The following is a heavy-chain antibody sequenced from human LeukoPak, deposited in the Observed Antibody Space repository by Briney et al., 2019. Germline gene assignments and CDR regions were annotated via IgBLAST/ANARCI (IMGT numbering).Heavy chain of an antibody. CDR2: IYSGGST. Sequence: PGGSLRLSCAASGFTVSSNYMSWVRQTPGKGLEWVSVIYSGGSTYYADSVKGRFTISRDNSKNTLYVQMSSLRAEDTAVYYCAKDGSGSSVSPNWFDPWGQGTLVTVSS. CDR3: AKDGSGSSVSPNWFDP. CDR1: GFTVSSNY. J-gene: IGHJ5*02. D-gene: IGHD3-10*01. V-gene: IGHV3-53*01.